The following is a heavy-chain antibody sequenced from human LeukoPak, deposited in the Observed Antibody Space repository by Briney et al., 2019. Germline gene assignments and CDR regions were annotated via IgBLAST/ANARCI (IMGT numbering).Heavy chain of an antibody. J-gene: IGHJ4*02. V-gene: IGHV4-59*01. CDR3: ARVATTMTVDY. Sequence: TTSETLSLTCTVSGGSISSYYWSWIRQPPGKGLEWIGYIYYSGSTNYNPSLKSRVTISVDTSKNQFSLKLSSVTAADTAVYYCARVATTMTVDYWGQRTLVTVSS. D-gene: IGHD3-22*01. CDR2: IYYSGST. CDR1: GGSISSYY.